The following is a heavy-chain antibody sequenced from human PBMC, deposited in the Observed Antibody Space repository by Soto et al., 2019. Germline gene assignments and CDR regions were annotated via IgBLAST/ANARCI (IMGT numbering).Heavy chain of an antibody. J-gene: IGHJ3*02. Sequence: SETLSLTCTVSGDSISSGTHYWNWIRQHPGKGLEWIGYISSSGNSYYSPSLKSRVFMSVDTSKNLFSLKLSSVTAADTAVYYCARGHNLGGSTFDIWGQGTSVTVSS. D-gene: IGHD3-16*01. V-gene: IGHV4-31*03. CDR3: ARGHNLGGSTFDI. CDR2: ISSSGNS. CDR1: GDSISSGTHY.